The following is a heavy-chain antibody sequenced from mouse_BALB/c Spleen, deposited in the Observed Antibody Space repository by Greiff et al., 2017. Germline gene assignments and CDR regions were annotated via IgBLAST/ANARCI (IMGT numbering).Heavy chain of an antibody. Sequence: EVKLVESGPELVKPGASVKISCKASGYSFTGYYMHWVKQSHVKSLEWIGRINPYNGATSYNQNFKDKASLTVDKSSSTAYMELHSLTSEDSAVYYCARSYYDYDWYFDVWGAGTTVTVSS. CDR3: ARSYYDYDWYFDV. CDR1: GYSFTGYY. J-gene: IGHJ1*01. D-gene: IGHD2-4*01. CDR2: INPYNGAT. V-gene: IGHV1-31*01.